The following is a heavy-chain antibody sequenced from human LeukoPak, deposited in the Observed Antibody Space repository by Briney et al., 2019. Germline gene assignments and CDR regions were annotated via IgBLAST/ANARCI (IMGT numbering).Heavy chain of an antibody. CDR1: GFTFSSYS. Sequence: GGSLRLSCAASGFTFSSYSMNWVRQAPGKGLEWVSSISSSSSYIYYADSEKGRFTISRDNAKNSLYLQMNSLRGEDTAVYYCARTEGSSSYLDWGQGTLVTVSS. J-gene: IGHJ4*02. CDR2: ISSSSSYI. CDR3: ARTEGSSSYLD. V-gene: IGHV3-21*01. D-gene: IGHD6-6*01.